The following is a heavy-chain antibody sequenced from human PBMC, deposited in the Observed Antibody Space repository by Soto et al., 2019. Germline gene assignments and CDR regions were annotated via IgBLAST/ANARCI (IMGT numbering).Heavy chain of an antibody. D-gene: IGHD2-2*01. V-gene: IGHV5-51*01. Sequence: PGESLKISCKASGYTFNTYWIAWVRQMPGKGLEWMGLIYPGDSDTRYSPSFQGHVTISADKSTSTAYLEWSRLKASDTAMYYCARQVGSRHGNNNWFAPWGQGTLVTVSS. CDR2: IYPGDSDT. J-gene: IGHJ5*02. CDR3: ARQVGSRHGNNNWFAP. CDR1: GYTFNTYW.